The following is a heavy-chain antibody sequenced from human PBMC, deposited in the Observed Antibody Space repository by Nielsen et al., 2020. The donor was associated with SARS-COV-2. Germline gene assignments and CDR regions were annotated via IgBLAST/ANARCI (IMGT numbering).Heavy chain of an antibody. CDR2: IIPIFGTA. Sequence: SVKVSCKASGGTFSSYAISWVRQAPGQGLEWMGGIIPIFGTANYAQKFQGRVTITADESTSTAYMEQSSLRSEDTAVYYCARAGTTVTTMGLFFDYWGQGTLVTVSS. CDR1: GGTFSSYA. D-gene: IGHD4-17*01. J-gene: IGHJ4*02. CDR3: ARAGTTVTTMGLFFDY. V-gene: IGHV1-69*13.